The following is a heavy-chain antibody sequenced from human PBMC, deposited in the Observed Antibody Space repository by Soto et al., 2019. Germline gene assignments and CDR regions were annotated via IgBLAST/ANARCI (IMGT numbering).Heavy chain of an antibody. J-gene: IGHJ4*01. CDR1: GGSVSSNSYS. CDR3: AKGNGWYYY. Sequence: SETLSLTCTVSGGSVSSNSYSWGWIRQPPGKGLEWIGYIYYSGSTNYSPSLKSRVTIAIDTSKNQFSLKLNSVTAADTAVYYCAKGNGWYYYWGQGTLVTGSS. CDR2: IYYSGST. D-gene: IGHD6-19*01. V-gene: IGHV4-61*01.